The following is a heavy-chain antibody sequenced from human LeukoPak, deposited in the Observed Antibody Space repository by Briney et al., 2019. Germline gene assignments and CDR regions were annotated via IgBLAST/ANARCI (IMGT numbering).Heavy chain of an antibody. CDR1: GFTFSSYS. Sequence: GGSLRLSCAASGFTFSSYSMNWVRQAPGKGLEWVSYISSSSSTIYYADSVKGRFTISRDNAKNSLYLQMNSLRAEDTAVYYCARLRGYSYGYADYWGQGTLVTVSS. V-gene: IGHV3-48*04. D-gene: IGHD5-18*01. CDR3: ARLRGYSYGYADY. J-gene: IGHJ4*02. CDR2: ISSSSSTI.